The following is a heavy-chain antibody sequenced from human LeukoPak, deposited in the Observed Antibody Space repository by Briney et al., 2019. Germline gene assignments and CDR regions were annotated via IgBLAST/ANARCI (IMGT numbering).Heavy chain of an antibody. V-gene: IGHV3-30*18. D-gene: IGHD5-18*01. CDR1: GFTFSSYD. J-gene: IGHJ4*02. CDR2: ISYDGSNK. CDR3: AKDYREQLWPLGGYFDY. Sequence: GGSLRLSCAASGFTFSSYDMHWVRQAPGKRLEWVAVISYDGSNKYYADSVKGRFTISRDNSKNTLYLQMNSLRAEDTAVYYCAKDYREQLWPLGGYFDYWGQGTLVTVSS.